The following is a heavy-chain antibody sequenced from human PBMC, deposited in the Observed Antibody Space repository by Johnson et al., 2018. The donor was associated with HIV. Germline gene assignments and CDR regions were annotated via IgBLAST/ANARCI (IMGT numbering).Heavy chain of an antibody. V-gene: IGHV3-66*01. CDR1: GFTVSSNY. Sequence: VQLVESGGGVVQPGRSLRLSCAASGFTVSSNYMSWVRQAPGKGLEWVSVIYSGGSTYYADSVKGRFTISRDNSKNTLYLQMNSLRAEDTAVYYCARVIQAAGTVDDAFDIWGQGTMVTVS. CDR2: IYSGGST. D-gene: IGHD6-13*01. J-gene: IGHJ3*02. CDR3: ARVIQAAGTVDDAFDI.